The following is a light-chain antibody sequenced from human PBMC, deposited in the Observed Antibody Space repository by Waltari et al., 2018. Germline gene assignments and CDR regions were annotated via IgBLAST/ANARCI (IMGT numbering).Light chain of an antibody. CDR2: EVN. CDR1: NNDIGSHNL. J-gene: IGLJ2*01. Sequence: QSALTQPASVSGSPGQSITISCTGTNNDIGSHNLVSWYQQHPGKAPKVIIFEVNKRPSGGSKPFSGAKSGNTASLTVSGLHPEDEADYYCCSYAGTPRVVFGGGTKLTVL. CDR3: CSYAGTPRVV. V-gene: IGLV2-23*02.